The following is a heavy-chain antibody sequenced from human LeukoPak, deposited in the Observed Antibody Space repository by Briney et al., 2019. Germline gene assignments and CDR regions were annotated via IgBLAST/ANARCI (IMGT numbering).Heavy chain of an antibody. CDR1: GDSITSSNYY. CDR2: IYSSGST. CDR3: ARHRGYSGFTATFDY. V-gene: IGHV4-39*01. Sequence: SETLSLTCTVSGDSITSSNYYWGWFRQSPGKGPEWIGSIYSSGSTYYSPSLKSRVTISVATSKNQFSLKLSSVTAADTAVYYCARHRGYSGFTATFDYWGQGTLVTVSS. D-gene: IGHD5-12*01. J-gene: IGHJ4*02.